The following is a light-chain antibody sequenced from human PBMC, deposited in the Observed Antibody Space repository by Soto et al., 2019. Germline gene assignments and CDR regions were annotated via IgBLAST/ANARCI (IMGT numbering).Light chain of an antibody. V-gene: IGLV2-8*01. CDR1: SSDVGGYNY. J-gene: IGLJ1*01. CDR3: CSYAGNDNFYV. Sequence: QSALTQPPSASGSPGQSVTISCAGTSSDVGGYNYVSWYQQHPGKAPKLMIYEFSRRPSGVPDRFSGSRSANTAFLTVSGFQAEDEADYYCCSYAGNDNFYVFGTGTKVTVL. CDR2: EFS.